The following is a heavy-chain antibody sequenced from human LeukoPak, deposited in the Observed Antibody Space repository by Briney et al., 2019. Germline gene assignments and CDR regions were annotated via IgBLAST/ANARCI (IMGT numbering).Heavy chain of an antibody. CDR1: GDSINSYY. Sequence: SETLSLTCTVSGDSINSYYWSWIRQPPGKGLEWIGYIYYSGGTNYNPSLKSRVTISLDTSENQFSLKLSSVTAADTAVYYCASFSDYGGNFFDYWGQGTLVTVSS. D-gene: IGHD4-23*01. CDR2: IYYSGGT. CDR3: ASFSDYGGNFFDY. V-gene: IGHV4-59*08. J-gene: IGHJ4*02.